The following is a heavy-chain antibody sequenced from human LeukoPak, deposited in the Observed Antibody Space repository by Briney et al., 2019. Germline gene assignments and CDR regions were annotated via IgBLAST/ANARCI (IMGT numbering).Heavy chain of an antibody. D-gene: IGHD1-26*01. V-gene: IGHV1-8*01. CDR1: GYTFTSYD. J-gene: IGHJ3*02. Sequence: ASVKVSCKASGYTFTSYDINWVRQATGQGLEWMGWMNPNSGNTGYAQKFQGRVTMTRNTSISTAYMELSSLRSEDTAVYYCAKGQSGSFYGSNAFDIWGQGTMVTVS. CDR2: MNPNSGNT. CDR3: AKGQSGSFYGSNAFDI.